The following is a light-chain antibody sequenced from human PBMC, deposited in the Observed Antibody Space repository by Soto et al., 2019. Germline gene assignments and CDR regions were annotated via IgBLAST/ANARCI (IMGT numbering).Light chain of an antibody. Sequence: QSVLTQPPSASGTPGQRVTISCSGSSSNIGSNYVSWYQQLPGTAPKLLISRNNQRPSGVPDRCSGSKSGTSASLAISGLRSEDEADYYCAAWDDSLSGVVFGGGTQLTVL. CDR3: AAWDDSLSGVV. CDR1: SSNIGSNY. V-gene: IGLV1-47*01. CDR2: RNN. J-gene: IGLJ2*01.